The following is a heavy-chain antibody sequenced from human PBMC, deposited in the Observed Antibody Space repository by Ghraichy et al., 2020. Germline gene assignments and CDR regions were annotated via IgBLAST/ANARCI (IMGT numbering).Heavy chain of an antibody. J-gene: IGHJ4*02. CDR2: ISYDGSNK. Sequence: GGSLRLSCAASGFTFSSYAMHWVRQAPGKGLEWVAVISYDGSNKYYADSVKGRFTISRDNSKNTLYLQMNSLRAEDTAVYYCARNRHSVEVNDYWGQGTLVTVSS. CDR3: ARNRHSVEVNDY. CDR1: GFTFSSYA. V-gene: IGHV3-30-3*01. D-gene: IGHD4-23*01.